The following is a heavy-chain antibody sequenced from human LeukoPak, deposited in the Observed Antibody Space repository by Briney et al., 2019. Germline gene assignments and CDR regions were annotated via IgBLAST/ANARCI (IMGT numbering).Heavy chain of an antibody. CDR3: ARDGGNSGYDWDYFDY. D-gene: IGHD5-12*01. CDR2: IYTSGST. CDR1: GGSISSYY. V-gene: IGHV4-4*07. Sequence: SETLSLTCTVSGGSISSYYWSWIRQPAGKGLEWIGRIYTSGSTNYNPSLKSRVTMSVDTSKNQFSLKLSSVTAADTAVYYCARDGGNSGYDWDYFDYWGQGTLVTVSS. J-gene: IGHJ4*02.